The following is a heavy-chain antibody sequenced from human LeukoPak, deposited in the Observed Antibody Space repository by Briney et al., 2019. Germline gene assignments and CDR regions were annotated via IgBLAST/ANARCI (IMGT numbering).Heavy chain of an antibody. J-gene: IGHJ4*02. D-gene: IGHD3-16*02. CDR3: TRSCYRHPYLFDS. Sequence: GGSLRLSCAASGFSVSTTCMSWVRQAPGKGLERVSVLYTGGGTDHADSVKGRFTISRDNSKNTLSLQMNSLRVEDTAIYYCTRSCYRHPYLFDSWGQGTLGTVSS. CDR2: LYTGGGT. V-gene: IGHV3-53*01. CDR1: GFSVSTTC.